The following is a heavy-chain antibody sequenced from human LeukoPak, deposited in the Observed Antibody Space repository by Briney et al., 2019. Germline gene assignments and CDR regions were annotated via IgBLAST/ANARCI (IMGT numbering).Heavy chain of an antibody. Sequence: GGSLRLSCAASGFTFGSYAMSWVRQAPGKGLEWVSAISGSGGSTYYADSVKGRFTISRDNSKNTLYLQMNSLRAEDTAVYYCAKDQLAYCGGDCYSFDYWGQGTLVTVSS. CDR1: GFTFGSYA. V-gene: IGHV3-23*01. D-gene: IGHD2-21*02. CDR2: ISGSGGST. J-gene: IGHJ4*02. CDR3: AKDQLAYCGGDCYSFDY.